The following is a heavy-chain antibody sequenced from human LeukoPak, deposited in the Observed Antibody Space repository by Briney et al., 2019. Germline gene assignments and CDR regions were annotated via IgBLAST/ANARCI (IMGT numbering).Heavy chain of an antibody. J-gene: IGHJ4*02. CDR1: GGTFSSYA. CDR2: IIPIFGTA. D-gene: IGHD5-24*01. Sequence: SVKVSCKASGGTFSSYAISRVRQAPGQGLEWMGRIIPIFGTANYAQKFQGRVTITTDESTSTAYMELSSLRSEDTAVYYCASFRDGYNYFDYWGQGTLVTVSS. V-gene: IGHV1-69*05. CDR3: ASFRDGYNYFDY.